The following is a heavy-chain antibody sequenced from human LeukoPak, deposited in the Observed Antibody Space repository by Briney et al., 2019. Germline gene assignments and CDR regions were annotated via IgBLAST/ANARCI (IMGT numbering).Heavy chain of an antibody. Sequence: PGGSLRLSCAASGFTFSTHSVNWVRQAPGKGLEWVANINQDGSEQDYLDSMKGRLTIFRDNTKNAVYLEMNSLRAEDTAVYYCVRGIVGRPGFDYWGQGTMVTVSS. CDR1: GFTFSTHS. D-gene: IGHD3-16*02. CDR3: VRGIVGRPGFDY. V-gene: IGHV3-7*01. J-gene: IGHJ4*02. CDR2: INQDGSEQ.